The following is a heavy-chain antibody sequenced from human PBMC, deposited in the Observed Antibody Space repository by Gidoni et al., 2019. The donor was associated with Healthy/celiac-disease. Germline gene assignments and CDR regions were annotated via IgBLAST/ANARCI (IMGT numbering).Heavy chain of an antibody. V-gene: IGHV3-74*01. J-gene: IGHJ6*02. CDR3: ARGDRMDV. Sequence: EVQLVESGGGLVQPGGSLRRSCAASVFTFSSYWMHWVRQAPGKGLVWVSRINSDGSSTSYADSVKGRFTISRDNSKNTLYLQRNSLRADDTAVYYCARGDRMDVWGQGTTVTVSS. CDR1: VFTFSSYW. CDR2: INSDGSST. D-gene: IGHD2-21*02.